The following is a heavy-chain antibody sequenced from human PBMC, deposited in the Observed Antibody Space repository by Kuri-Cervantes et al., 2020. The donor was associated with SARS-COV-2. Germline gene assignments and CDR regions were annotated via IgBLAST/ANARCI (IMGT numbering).Heavy chain of an antibody. V-gene: IGHV1-2*02. Sequence: ASVKVSCKASGYTFTGYYMHWVRQAPGQGLEWMGWINPNSGGTNYAQKFQGRVTMTRDTSISTAYMELSRLRSDDTAVYYCASSIYSYGTYYYYYYYTDVWGKGTTVTVSS. J-gene: IGHJ6*03. CDR3: ASSIYSYGTYYYYYYYTDV. CDR1: GYTFTGYY. D-gene: IGHD5-18*01. CDR2: INPNSGGT.